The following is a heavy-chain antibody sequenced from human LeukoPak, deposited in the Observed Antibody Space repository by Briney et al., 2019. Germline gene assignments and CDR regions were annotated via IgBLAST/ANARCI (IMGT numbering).Heavy chain of an antibody. CDR1: GFTFSSYS. Sequence: GGSLRLSCAASGFTFSSYSMNWVRQAPGKGLEWVSYISTSRTTIYYADSVKGRFTISRDNAKNSVDLQMNSLRAEDTAVCYCARGAAMHGPYNWFDPWGQGTLVTVSS. V-gene: IGHV3-48*01. CDR3: ARGAAMHGPYNWFDP. CDR2: ISTSRTTI. J-gene: IGHJ5*02.